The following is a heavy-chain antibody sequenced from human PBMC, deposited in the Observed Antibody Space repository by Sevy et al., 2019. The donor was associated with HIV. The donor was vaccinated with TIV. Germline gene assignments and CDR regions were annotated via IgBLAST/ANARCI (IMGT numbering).Heavy chain of an antibody. CDR3: ARAPNYYDSSGSKYFQH. J-gene: IGHJ1*01. D-gene: IGHD3-22*01. Sequence: GGSLRLSCAASGFTFSSYAMHWVRQAPGKGLEWVAVISYDGSNKYYADSVKGRFTISRDKSKNTLYLQMNSLRAEDTAVYYCARAPNYYDSSGSKYFQHWGQGTLVTVSS. CDR1: GFTFSSYA. CDR2: ISYDGSNK. V-gene: IGHV3-30-3*01.